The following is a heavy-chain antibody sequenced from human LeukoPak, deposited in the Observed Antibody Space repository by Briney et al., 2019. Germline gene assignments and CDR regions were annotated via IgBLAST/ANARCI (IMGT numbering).Heavy chain of an antibody. CDR1: GFSFDVHA. CDR2: IGGPAET. D-gene: IGHD3-16*01. Sequence: GGSLRLSCAASGFSFDVHAMTWVRQAPGKGPEWVATIGGPAETFYADSVRDRFTISRDNSRYTLYLQMNRLRAEDSALYYCAKDWTSHNGVYDCLDFWGQGTQVTVSS. CDR3: AKDWTSHNGVYDCLDF. V-gene: IGHV3-23*01. J-gene: IGHJ4*02.